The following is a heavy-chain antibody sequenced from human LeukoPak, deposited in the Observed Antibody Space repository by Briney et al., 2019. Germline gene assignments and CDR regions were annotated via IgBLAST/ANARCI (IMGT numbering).Heavy chain of an antibody. CDR1: RFTFSNYA. CDR2: ISSSGGGT. V-gene: IGHV3-23*01. Sequence: PGGSLRLSCAASRFTFSNYAMSWVRQAPGKGLEWVSTISSSGGGTDYADSVKGRLIISRDNSKNTLYLQMNSLRAEDTAVYYCASKGQSSGWYGNWGQGTLVIVSS. CDR3: ASKGQSSGWYGN. D-gene: IGHD6-19*01. J-gene: IGHJ4*02.